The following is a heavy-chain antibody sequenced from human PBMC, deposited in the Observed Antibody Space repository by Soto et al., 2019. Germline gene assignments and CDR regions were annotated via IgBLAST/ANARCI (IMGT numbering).Heavy chain of an antibody. CDR3: AREGGSYDSGGFLIRGAFDV. D-gene: IGHD2-15*01. J-gene: IGHJ3*01. Sequence: PSETLSLTCTVSGGSISSGDYYWNWIRQHPEKGLEWIGSIHHRGNTYYSPSLESRISISIDTSKNQFSLRLSSVTAAGTAVYYCAREGGSYDSGGFLIRGAFDVWGQGTTVTVSS. CDR2: IHHRGNT. CDR1: GGSISSGDYY. V-gene: IGHV4-31*03.